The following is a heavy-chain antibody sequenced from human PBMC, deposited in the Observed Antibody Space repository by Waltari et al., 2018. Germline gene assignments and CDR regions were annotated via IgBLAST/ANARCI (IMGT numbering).Heavy chain of an antibody. D-gene: IGHD5-18*01. CDR2: ISSSGSTI. CDR3: ARESSAMANYYYYGMDV. J-gene: IGHJ6*02. CDR1: GFTFSRYE. Sequence: EVQLVESGGGLVQPGGSLRLSCAASGFTFSRYEMNWVRQAPGKGLGWVSYISSSGSTIYYADSVKGRLPISRDNAKNSLYLQMNSLRAEDTAVYYCARESSAMANYYYYGMDVWGQGTTVTVSS. V-gene: IGHV3-48*03.